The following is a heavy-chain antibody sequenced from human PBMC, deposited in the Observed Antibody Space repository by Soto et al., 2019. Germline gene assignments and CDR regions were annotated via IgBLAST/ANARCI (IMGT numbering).Heavy chain of an antibody. CDR2: ISGSGGST. CDR3: AKGPYLDYVDYLGYFDL. V-gene: IGHV3-23*01. D-gene: IGHD4-17*01. J-gene: IGHJ2*01. Sequence: EVQLLESGGGLVQPGGSLRLSCAASGFTFSSYAMSWVRQAPGKGLEWVSAISGSGGSTYYADSVKGRFTISRDNSKNTVYLQLNSLRAEDTAVYYCAKGPYLDYVDYLGYFDLWGRGTLVTVSS. CDR1: GFTFSSYA.